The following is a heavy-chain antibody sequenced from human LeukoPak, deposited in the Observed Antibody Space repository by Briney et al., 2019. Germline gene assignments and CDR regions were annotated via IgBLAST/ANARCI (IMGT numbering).Heavy chain of an antibody. V-gene: IGHV5-51*01. Sequence: GESLKISCNVSGDSFSTYWIAWVRQRPGEGLEWMGIIYPGDSEAEYSPSFEGHVTFSVDKSAGSAFLQWHSLKASDTAMYYCARHDRLSMTSPYSSWGQGTLVIVSA. CDR1: GDSFSTYW. J-gene: IGHJ5*02. CDR2: IYPGDSEA. D-gene: IGHD2/OR15-2a*01. CDR3: ARHDRLSMTSPYSS.